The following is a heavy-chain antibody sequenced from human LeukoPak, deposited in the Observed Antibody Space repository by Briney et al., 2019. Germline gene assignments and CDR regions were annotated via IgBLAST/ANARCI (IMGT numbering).Heavy chain of an antibody. Sequence: GGSLRLFCAASGFTFSNYWLSWFRQAPGKGLEWVANIKEDGSEKYYVDYVKGRFNIYRDNAKNSLYQQMNSRRAEDKALYYCGRRVIWGQGTMVTVSS. CDR2: IKEDGSEK. J-gene: IGHJ3*02. CDR1: GFTFSNYW. V-gene: IGHV3-7*01. CDR3: GRRVI.